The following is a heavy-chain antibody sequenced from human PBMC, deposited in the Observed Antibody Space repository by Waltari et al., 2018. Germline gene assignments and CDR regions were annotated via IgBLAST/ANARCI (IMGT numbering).Heavy chain of an antibody. CDR2: IKEDGSEK. V-gene: IGHV3-7*01. Sequence: EEQLVESGGGLVQPGGSLRLSCVGSGFTFSNFWIAWVRQAPGKGLEWVANIKEDGSEKYYMDSVKGRFTISGDNAKNSVYLQMNSLRAEDTAVYYCAGRIFDIWGQGTMVTVSS. CDR1: GFTFSNFW. CDR3: AGRIFDI. J-gene: IGHJ3*02.